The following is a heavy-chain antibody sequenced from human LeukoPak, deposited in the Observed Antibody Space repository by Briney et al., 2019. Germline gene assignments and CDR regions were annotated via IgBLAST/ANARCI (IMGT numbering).Heavy chain of an antibody. CDR2: ITAYNGNT. J-gene: IGHJ6*03. CDR3: ARRVLDVTYYYYYYMDV. CDR1: GYTFINYG. V-gene: IGHV1-18*01. D-gene: IGHD4/OR15-4a*01. Sequence: GASVKVSCKASGYTFINYGISWVRQAPGQGLEWMGWITAYNGNTKYAQKFQGRVTMTTDTSTSTAYMELRSLRSDDTAVYYCARRVLDVTYYYYYYMDVWGKGTTVTV.